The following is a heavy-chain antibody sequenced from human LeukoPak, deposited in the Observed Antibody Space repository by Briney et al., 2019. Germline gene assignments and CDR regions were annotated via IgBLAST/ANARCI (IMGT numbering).Heavy chain of an antibody. CDR2: IKSKTDGGTT. CDR1: GFTFSNAW. Sequence: GGSLRLSCAASGFTFSNAWMSWVRQAPGKGLEWVGRIKSKTDGGTTDYAAPVKGRFTISRDDSKNTLYLQMNSLKTEDTAVYYCTTDLPSNPDLDYWGQGTLVTVSS. D-gene: IGHD4-11*01. V-gene: IGHV3-15*01. CDR3: TTDLPSNPDLDY. J-gene: IGHJ4*02.